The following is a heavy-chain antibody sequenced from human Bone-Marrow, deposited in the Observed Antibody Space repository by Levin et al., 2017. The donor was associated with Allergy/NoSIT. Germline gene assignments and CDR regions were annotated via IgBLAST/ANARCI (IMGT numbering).Heavy chain of an antibody. D-gene: IGHD3-16*01. J-gene: IGHJ4*02. CDR1: GFIFSNYW. V-gene: IGHV3-74*01. CDR2: ITKDGSGI. CDR3: VRGAGGLDH. Sequence: LSLTCAASGFIFSNYWMHWVRQVPGKGLVWVSHITKDGSGISYVDSVRGRFTISRDNAKNTLYLQMNSLRDEDTAVYFCVRGAGGLDHWGQGTLVIVSS.